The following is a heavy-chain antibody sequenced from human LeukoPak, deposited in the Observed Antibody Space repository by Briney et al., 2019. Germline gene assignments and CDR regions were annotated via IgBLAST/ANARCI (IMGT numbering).Heavy chain of an antibody. CDR2: ISSSGDRK. Sequence: GGSLRLSCAASGFIFSSYAMSWVRQAPGKGLEWVSTISSSGDRKYYADSVKGRFTISRDNSKNTLFLQMDSLRAEDTAVYYCAKDGPPPAYDSSGYSGYFDLWGRGTLVTVSS. CDR1: GFIFSSYA. D-gene: IGHD3-22*01. J-gene: IGHJ2*01. V-gene: IGHV3-23*01. CDR3: AKDGPPPAYDSSGYSGYFDL.